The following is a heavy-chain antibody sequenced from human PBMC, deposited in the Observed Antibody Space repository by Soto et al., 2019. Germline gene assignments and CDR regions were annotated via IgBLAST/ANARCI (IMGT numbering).Heavy chain of an antibody. CDR2: IGTAGDT. J-gene: IGHJ3*02. CDR3: ARGPTEYCSGGSCYRDGAFDI. V-gene: IGHV3-13*01. Sequence: EVQLVESGGGLVQPGGSLRLSCAASGFTFSSYDMHWVRQATGKGLEWVSAIGTAGDTYYPGSVKDRFTISRENANNSLYLQMNSLRAGDTAVYYCARGPTEYCSGGSCYRDGAFDIWGQGTMVTVSS. CDR1: GFTFSSYD. D-gene: IGHD2-15*01.